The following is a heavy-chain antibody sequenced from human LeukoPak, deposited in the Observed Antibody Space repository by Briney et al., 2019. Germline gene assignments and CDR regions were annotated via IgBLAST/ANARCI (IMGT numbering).Heavy chain of an antibody. CDR1: GFTLSSYG. V-gene: IGHV3-30*03. Sequence: GGSLRLSCAASGFTLSSYGIHWVRQAPGKGLEWVAAVSNDGSNKYYADSVKGRFTTSRDNAKNSLYLQMNSLRAEDTAVYYCARGRLDTAMVPYINWFDPWGQGTLVTVSS. CDR3: ARGRLDTAMVPYINWFDP. D-gene: IGHD5-18*01. CDR2: VSNDGSNK. J-gene: IGHJ5*02.